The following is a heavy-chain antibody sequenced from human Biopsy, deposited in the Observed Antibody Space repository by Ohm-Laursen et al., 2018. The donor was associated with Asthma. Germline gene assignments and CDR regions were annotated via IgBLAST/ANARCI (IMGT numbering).Heavy chain of an antibody. Sequence: VASVKVSCKASGDSLGSFINYAISWVRPAPRQGLEWMGGLIPVLGTADYAPMFEGRVTITADESTSTAYLELTSLRFEDTAVYYCARGYSGTDRIVYYYSGMEVWGQGTTVTVSS. J-gene: IGHJ6*02. V-gene: IGHV1-69*13. CDR1: GDSLGSFINYA. CDR2: LIPVLGTA. CDR3: ARGYSGTDRIVYYYSGMEV. D-gene: IGHD5-12*01.